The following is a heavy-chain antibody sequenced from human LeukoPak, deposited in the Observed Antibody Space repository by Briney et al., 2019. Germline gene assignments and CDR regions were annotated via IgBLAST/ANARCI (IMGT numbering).Heavy chain of an antibody. V-gene: IGHV3-11*01. D-gene: IGHD3-22*01. CDR1: GFTFSDYY. CDR3: ARSPAITTTIISWFDP. CDR2: ISSSGSTI. J-gene: IGHJ5*02. Sequence: GGSLRLSCAASGFTFSDYYMSWIRQAPGKGLEWVSYISSSGSTIYYADSVKGRFTISRDNAKNSLYLQMNSLRAEDTAVYYCARSPAITTTIISWFDPWGQGTLVTVSS.